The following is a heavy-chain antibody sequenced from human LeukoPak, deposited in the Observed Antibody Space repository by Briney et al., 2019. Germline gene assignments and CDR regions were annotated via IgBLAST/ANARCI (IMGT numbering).Heavy chain of an antibody. Sequence: PGGSLRLSCAASGFTFSSYEMNWVRQAPGKGLEWVANINQDGTEKFYVDSVKGRFTISRDNAKNSLYLQMNSLRAEDTAVYYCARVGQAQTTVSYFDYWGQGTLVTVSS. CDR3: ARVGQAQTTVSYFDY. CDR2: INQDGTEK. D-gene: IGHD4-17*01. J-gene: IGHJ4*02. CDR1: GFTFSSYE. V-gene: IGHV3-7*01.